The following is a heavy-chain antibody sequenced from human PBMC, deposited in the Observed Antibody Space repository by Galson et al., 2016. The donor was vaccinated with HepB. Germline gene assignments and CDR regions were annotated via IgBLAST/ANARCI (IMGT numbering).Heavy chain of an antibody. CDR1: GFTFSYRYW. CDR2: INQDGSEE. D-gene: IGHD4-23*01. CDR3: ARDEWQLGPWYYSMDV. J-gene: IGHJ6*02. V-gene: IGHV3-7*01. Sequence: SLRLSCAASGFTFSYRYWMSWVRQAPGKGLEWVANINQDGSEEFYVDSVKGRFTISRDNAKNSVFLQMNSLRADDTAVYFCARDEWQLGPWYYSMDVWGQGTTVTVSS.